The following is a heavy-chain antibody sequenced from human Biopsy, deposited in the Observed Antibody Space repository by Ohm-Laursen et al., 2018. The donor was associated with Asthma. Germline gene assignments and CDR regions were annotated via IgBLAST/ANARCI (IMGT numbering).Heavy chain of an antibody. D-gene: IGHD5-12*01. CDR3: ARGYSGSDRIVYYYSGLEV. V-gene: IGHV1-69*13. Sequence: ASVKVSCNASGDSFSNYAISWVRQAPGQGLEWMGGLIPVLGTPDHAQMFEGRVTITADESTSTAYMELSSLSSEDTTVYYCARGYSGSDRIVYYYSGLEVWGQGTTVTVSS. CDR2: LIPVLGTP. J-gene: IGHJ6*02. CDR1: GDSFSNYA.